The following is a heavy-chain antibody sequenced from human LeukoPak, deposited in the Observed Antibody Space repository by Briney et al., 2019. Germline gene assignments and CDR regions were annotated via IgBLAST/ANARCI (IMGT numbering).Heavy chain of an antibody. J-gene: IGHJ5*02. Sequence: GGSLRLSCAASGFDLHTYEMNWVRQAPGKGLEWIADITISGHTKNYADSVKGRFTISRDSARTSLYLQMNSLRVEDTGVYFCARGDPHADLWGQGTLVTVSS. CDR2: ITISGHTK. V-gene: IGHV3-48*03. CDR3: ARGDPHADL. CDR1: GFDLHTYE.